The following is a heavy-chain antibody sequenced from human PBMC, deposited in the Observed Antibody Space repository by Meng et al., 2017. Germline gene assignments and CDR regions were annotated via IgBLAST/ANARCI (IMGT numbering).Heavy chain of an antibody. J-gene: IGHJ4*02. CDR3: AREDYSSSWLHDY. V-gene: IGHV3-9*01. CDR1: GFTFDDYA. D-gene: IGHD6-13*01. CDR2: ISWNSGSI. Sequence: GGSLRLSCAASGFTFDDYAMHWVRQAPGKGLEWVSGISWNSGSIGYADSVKGRFTISRDNAKNSLYLQMNSLRAEDTAVYYCAREDYSSSWLHDYWGQGTLVTVSS.